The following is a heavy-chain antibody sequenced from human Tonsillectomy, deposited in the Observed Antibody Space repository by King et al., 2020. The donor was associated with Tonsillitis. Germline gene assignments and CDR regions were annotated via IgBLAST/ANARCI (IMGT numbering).Heavy chain of an antibody. CDR3: ARSHVVVTLDV. D-gene: IGHD3-22*01. J-gene: IGHJ4*02. V-gene: IGHV1-2*02. CDR2: VNPDSGGT. CDR1: GYSFSDYY. Sequence: VQLVQFGAEVKNPGASVKVSCKASGYSFSDYYIHWVRQAPGQGLEWVGWVNPDSGGTRYAEKFQGRVTMTRDTSIKTAYMELSRLRSDDTAVYYCARSHVVVTLDVWGQGTLVTVSS.